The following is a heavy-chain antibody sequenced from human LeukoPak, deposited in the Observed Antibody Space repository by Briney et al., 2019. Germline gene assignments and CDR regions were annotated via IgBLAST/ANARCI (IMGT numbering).Heavy chain of an antibody. V-gene: IGHV4-59*01. CDR2: IYYSGST. D-gene: IGHD5-24*01. CDR1: GGFISSYY. Sequence: SETLSLTCTVSGGFISSYYWSWIRQPPGKGLEWIGYIYYSGSTNYNPSLKSRVTISVDTSKNQFSLKLSSVTAADTAVYYCASLRWSQMATIYDYWGQGTLVTVSS. CDR3: ASLRWSQMATIYDY. J-gene: IGHJ4*02.